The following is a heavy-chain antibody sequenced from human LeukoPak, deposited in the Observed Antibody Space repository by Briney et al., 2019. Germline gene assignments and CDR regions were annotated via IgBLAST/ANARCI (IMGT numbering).Heavy chain of an antibody. J-gene: IGHJ4*02. Sequence: GGSLRLSCAASGFTFSTYWMSWVRQAPGKGLEWVANIKQDGSQKYYVDSVKGRFTISRDNAKNSLYLQMNSLRAEDTAVYYCALLGFDYFDYWGRGTLVTVSS. CDR1: GFTFSTYW. CDR2: IKQDGSQK. CDR3: ALLGFDYFDY. V-gene: IGHV3-7*01.